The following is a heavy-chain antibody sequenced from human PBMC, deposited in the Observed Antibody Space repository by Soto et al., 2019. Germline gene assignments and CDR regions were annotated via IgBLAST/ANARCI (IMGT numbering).Heavy chain of an antibody. Sequence: QVQLVQSGAEVKRPGASVKVSCKASGYTFRNYGITWVRQAPGQGLEWMAWISPYNGNTNYAQDLQGRVTMTTDTSTSTAYMELRSLKSEDTAMYYCARDLVSGSDFWRAYNGGYFDYWGQGTLVTVSS. CDR2: ISPYNGNT. D-gene: IGHD3-3*01. V-gene: IGHV1-18*01. J-gene: IGHJ4*02. CDR3: ARDLVSGSDFWRAYNGGYFDY. CDR1: GYTFRNYG.